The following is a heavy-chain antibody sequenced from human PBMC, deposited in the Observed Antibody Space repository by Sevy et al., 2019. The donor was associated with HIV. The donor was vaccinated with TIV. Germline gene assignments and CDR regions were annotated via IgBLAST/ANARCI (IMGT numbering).Heavy chain of an antibody. D-gene: IGHD2-2*01. Sequence: GGSLRLSCAGSGFTFSNNWMSWVHQAPGKGLEWVANIQRDGSEKYYVASVKGRFTISRDNAKTSLYLQMNSLRVEDTAVYYCARDCSSASCLWGMDVWGQGTMVTVSS. CDR2: IQRDGSEK. CDR3: ARDCSSASCLWGMDV. J-gene: IGHJ6*02. V-gene: IGHV3-7*03. CDR1: GFTFSNNW.